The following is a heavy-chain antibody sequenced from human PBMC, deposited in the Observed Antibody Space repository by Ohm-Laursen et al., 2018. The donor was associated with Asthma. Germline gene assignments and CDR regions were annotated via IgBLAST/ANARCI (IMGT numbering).Heavy chain of an antibody. CDR3: ARDPPPRRYGSGEETRFDP. CDR1: GFTFNSYV. J-gene: IGHJ5*02. Sequence: SLRLSCAASGFTFNSYVMSWVRQAPGKGLEWVSSVSGSGGNKYYADSVKGRFTISRDNAKNSLYLQMNSLRAEDTAVYYCARDPPPRRYGSGEETRFDPWGQGTLVTVSS. D-gene: IGHD3-10*01. V-gene: IGHV3-23*01. CDR2: VSGSGGNK.